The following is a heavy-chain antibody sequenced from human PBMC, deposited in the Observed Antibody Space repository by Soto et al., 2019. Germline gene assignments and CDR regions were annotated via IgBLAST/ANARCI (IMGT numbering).Heavy chain of an antibody. CDR3: AYVGGYSTGDYSFDV. CDR1: GSTFTSNG. CDR2: ISTYNENM. V-gene: IGHV1-18*04. Sequence: ASVKVSCKASGSTFTSNGIGWVRQAPGQGLEWMGWISTYNENMDTAPQLQGRLTMTTDTSTKTAYMELTNLKLDDTALYYCAYVGGYSTGDYSFDVWGQGTPVTVSS. J-gene: IGHJ4*02. D-gene: IGHD5-18*01.